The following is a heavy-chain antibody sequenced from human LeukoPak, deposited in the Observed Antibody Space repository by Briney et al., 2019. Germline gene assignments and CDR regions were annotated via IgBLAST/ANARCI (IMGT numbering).Heavy chain of an antibody. D-gene: IGHD4-17*01. CDR2: MSYDGRNK. CDR1: GFTFSSYG. Sequence: PGGSLRLSCAASGFTFSSYGMHWVRQAPGKGLEWVAVMSYDGRNKYYADSVKGRFTISRDNSRNTLNLQMYSLRTEDTAVYYCAKDGHTVTVFDSWGQGTLVTVSS. CDR3: AKDGHTVTVFDS. V-gene: IGHV3-30*18. J-gene: IGHJ4*02.